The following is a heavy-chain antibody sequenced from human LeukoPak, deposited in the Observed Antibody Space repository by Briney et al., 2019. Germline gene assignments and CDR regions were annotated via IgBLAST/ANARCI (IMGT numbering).Heavy chain of an antibody. D-gene: IGHD1-26*01. Sequence: PSETLSLTCTVSGDSISSSSYYWGWIRQPPGKGLEWIGSIYYSGSTYYNPSLKSRVTISVDTSKNQFSLKLSSVTAADTAVYYCARDHVGASAFDYWGQGTLVTVSS. CDR2: IYYSGST. V-gene: IGHV4-39*07. CDR3: ARDHVGASAFDY. J-gene: IGHJ4*02. CDR1: GDSISSSSYY.